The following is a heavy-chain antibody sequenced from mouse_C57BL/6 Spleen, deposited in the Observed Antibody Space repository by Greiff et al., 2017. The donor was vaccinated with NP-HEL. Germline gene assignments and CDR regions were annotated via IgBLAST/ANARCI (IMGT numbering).Heavy chain of an antibody. CDR2: ISSGSSTI. J-gene: IGHJ4*01. V-gene: IGHV5-17*01. CDR1: GFTFSDYG. Sequence: DVMLVESGGGLVKPGGSLKLSCAASGFTFSDYGMHWVRQAPEKGLEWVAYISSGSSTIYYADTVKGRYTISRDNAKNTLFLQMTSLRSEDTAMYYCAKGRTDYSFYAMDYWGQGTSVTVSS. D-gene: IGHD1-1*01. CDR3: AKGRTDYSFYAMDY.